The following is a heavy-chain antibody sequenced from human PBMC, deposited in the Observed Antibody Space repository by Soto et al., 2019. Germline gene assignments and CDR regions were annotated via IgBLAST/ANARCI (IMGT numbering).Heavy chain of an antibody. CDR2: ISGSGGSE. J-gene: IGHJ6*02. CDR3: AKGDTTMITDYYAMDV. V-gene: IGHV3-23*01. CDR1: GFTFTSYA. D-gene: IGHD5-18*01. Sequence: QPXGALLPTCTGSGFTFTSYAMTWVRQAPGKGLEWVSAISGSGGSEFYADSVKGRFTISRDNSKNTLYLQMKSLRAEDTALYYCAKGDTTMITDYYAMDVWGQGTTVTVYS.